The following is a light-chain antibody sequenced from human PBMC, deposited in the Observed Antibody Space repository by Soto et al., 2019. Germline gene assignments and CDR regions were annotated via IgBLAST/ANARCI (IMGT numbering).Light chain of an antibody. J-gene: IGLJ2*01. V-gene: IGLV2-8*01. CDR2: DVS. Sequence: QSVLTQPPSASGSPGQSVTISCTGTSSDVGGYNSVSWYQQLPGKAPKLMIYDVSKRPSGVPDRFSGSKSGNTATLTVSAFQAEDEADYFCSSYAGSDKLIFGGGTKLTVL. CDR3: SSYAGSDKLI. CDR1: SSDVGGYNS.